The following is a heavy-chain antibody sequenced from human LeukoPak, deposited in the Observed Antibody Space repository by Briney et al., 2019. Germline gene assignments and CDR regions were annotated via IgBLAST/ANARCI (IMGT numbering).Heavy chain of an antibody. J-gene: IGHJ4*02. V-gene: IGHV3-23*01. Sequence: GGSLRLSCAASGFTFSSYAMSWVRQAPGKGLEWVSAVSGTGGNTYYADSVKGRFTISRDNSKNTLYLQMNSLRVEDTAVYYCAKGRFLPDYWGQGTLVTVSS. CDR2: VSGTGGNT. CDR3: AKGRFLPDY. CDR1: GFTFSSYA. D-gene: IGHD3-3*01.